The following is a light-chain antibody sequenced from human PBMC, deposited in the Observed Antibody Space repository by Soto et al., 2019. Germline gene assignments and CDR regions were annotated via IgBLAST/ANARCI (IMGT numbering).Light chain of an antibody. CDR1: SSDIGGYNF. CDR2: EVS. CDR3: SSYTSSTTNV. J-gene: IGLJ1*01. V-gene: IGLV2-14*01. Sequence: QSALTQPASVSGYPGQSITISCTGTSSDIGGYNFVSWYQQHPGKAPKLMIFEVSKRPSGVSNRFSGSKSGNTASLTISGLQAEDEADYYCSSYTSSTTNVFGTGTKLTVL.